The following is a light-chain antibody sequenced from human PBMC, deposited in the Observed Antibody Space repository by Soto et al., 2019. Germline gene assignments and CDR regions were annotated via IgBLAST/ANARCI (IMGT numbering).Light chain of an antibody. Sequence: DIQMTQSPSAVAASVGARVTITCRASQGISSWLAWYQQKPGKAPQLLIYAASSLHSGVPSRFGGSGAGTDFTLTIRCLQTEDLATYYCQQANSLPITFGPGTNVDI. CDR3: QQANSLPIT. CDR2: AAS. J-gene: IGKJ3*01. CDR1: QGISSW. V-gene: IGKV1-12*01.